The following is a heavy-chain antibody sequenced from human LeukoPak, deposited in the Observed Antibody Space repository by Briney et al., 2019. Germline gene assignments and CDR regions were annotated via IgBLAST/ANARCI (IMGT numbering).Heavy chain of an antibody. J-gene: IGHJ4*02. CDR3: AKDGAWLQLGNYFDY. Sequence: GGSLRLSCAASGFTFSSYAMSWVRQAPGKGLEWVSAISGSGGSTYYADSVKGRFTISRDNSKNTLYLQMNSLRAEDTAVYYGAKDGAWLQLGNYFDYWGQGTLVTVSS. CDR2: ISGSGGST. D-gene: IGHD5-24*01. V-gene: IGHV3-23*01. CDR1: GFTFSSYA.